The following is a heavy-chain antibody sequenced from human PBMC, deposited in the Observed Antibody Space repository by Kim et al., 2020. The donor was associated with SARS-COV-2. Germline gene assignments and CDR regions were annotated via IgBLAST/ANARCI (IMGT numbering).Heavy chain of an antibody. CDR3: ARGNRITMIVVVRVVVSNYYFDS. Sequence: ASVKVSCKASGYTFTSYDINWVRQATGQGLEWMGWMNPNSGNTGYAQKFQGRVTMTRNTSISTAYMELSSLRSEDTAGYYCARGNRITMIVVVRVVVSNYYFDSWGQGTLVTVSS. CDR2: MNPNSGNT. J-gene: IGHJ4*02. D-gene: IGHD3-22*01. V-gene: IGHV1-8*01. CDR1: GYTFTSYD.